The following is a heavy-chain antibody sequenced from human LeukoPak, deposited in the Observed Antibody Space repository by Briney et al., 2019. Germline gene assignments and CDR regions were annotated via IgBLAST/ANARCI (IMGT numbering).Heavy chain of an antibody. CDR2: IYPGDSDT. CDR3: ARQGSTSYYYYCMDV. D-gene: IGHD2-2*01. CDR1: GYSFTSYW. J-gene: IGHJ6*02. Sequence: GESLKISCKGSGYSFTSYWIGWVRQMPGKGLEWMGIIYPGDSDTRYSPSFQGQVTISADKSISTAYLQWSSLKASDTAMYYCARQGSTSYYYYCMDVWGQGTTVTVSS. V-gene: IGHV5-51*01.